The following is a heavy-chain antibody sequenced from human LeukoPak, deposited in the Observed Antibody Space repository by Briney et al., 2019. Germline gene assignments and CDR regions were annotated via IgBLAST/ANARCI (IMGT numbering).Heavy chain of an antibody. CDR1: GFTFSSYW. CDR3: ARDLRGKDIVVVPAAESNYFDY. J-gene: IGHJ4*02. CDR2: IKQDGSEK. D-gene: IGHD2-2*01. Sequence: PGGSLGLSCAASGFTFSSYWMSWVRQAPGKGLEWVANIKQDGSEKYYVDSVKGRFTISRDNAKNSLYLQMNSLRAEDTAVYYCARDLRGKDIVVVPAAESNYFDYWGQGTLVTVSS. V-gene: IGHV3-7*01.